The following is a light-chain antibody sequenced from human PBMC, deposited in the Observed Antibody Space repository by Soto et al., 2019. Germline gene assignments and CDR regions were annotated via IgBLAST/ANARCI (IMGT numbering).Light chain of an antibody. V-gene: IGLV2-14*01. Sequence: QSALTQPASVSGSPGQSITISCSGTSSDVGGYNYVSWYQQHPGKAPKLMIYEVSNRPSGVSNRFSGSPSGNTASLTISGLQAEDEADYYCSSYTTSSTRVFGGGTKLTVL. CDR1: SSDVGGYNY. J-gene: IGLJ2*01. CDR2: EVS. CDR3: SSYTTSSTRV.